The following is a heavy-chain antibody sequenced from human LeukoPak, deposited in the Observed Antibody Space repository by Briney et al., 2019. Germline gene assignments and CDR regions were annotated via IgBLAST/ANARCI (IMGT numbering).Heavy chain of an antibody. D-gene: IGHD6-13*01. V-gene: IGHV4-59*01. CDR2: IYYSGST. J-gene: IGHJ4*02. CDR1: GGSISSYY. CDR3: ARDSGIAAAFDY. Sequence: SETLSLTCTVSGGSISSYYWSWFRQPPGKGLEWIGYIYYSGSTNYNPSLKSRVTISVDTSKNQFSLKLSSVTAADTAVYYCARDSGIAAAFDYWGQGTLVTVCS.